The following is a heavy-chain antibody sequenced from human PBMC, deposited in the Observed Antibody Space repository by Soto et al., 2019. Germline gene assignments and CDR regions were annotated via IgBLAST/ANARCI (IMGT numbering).Heavy chain of an antibody. CDR2: IYYSGSP. J-gene: IGHJ5*02. V-gene: IGHV4-39*07. Sequence: PSETLSLTCTFSGDSISSSKYYWGWIRQPPGKGLEWIGSIYYSGSPYYNSSLKSRVTISVDTSKNQFSLKLSSVTAADTAVYYCARSVFPWGQGTLVTVSS. CDR3: ARSVFP. CDR1: GDSISSSKYY.